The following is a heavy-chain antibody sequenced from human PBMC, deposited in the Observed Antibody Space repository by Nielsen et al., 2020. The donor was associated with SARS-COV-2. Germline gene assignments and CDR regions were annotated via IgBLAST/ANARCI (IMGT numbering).Heavy chain of an antibody. J-gene: IGHJ4*02. Sequence: SETLSLTCTVSGGSFRTGGFHWNWIRQHPGKGLEWIGYIYDSGNAYYNPSLKSRVTISVDTSKRQFSLKLASVTAADTAVYYCARGVTDITLTVVVMTGASYFFDSWGQGNLVTVSS. D-gene: IGHD3-22*01. CDR1: GGSFRTGGFH. V-gene: IGHV4-31*03. CDR2: IYDSGNA. CDR3: ARGVTDITLTVVVMTGASYFFDS.